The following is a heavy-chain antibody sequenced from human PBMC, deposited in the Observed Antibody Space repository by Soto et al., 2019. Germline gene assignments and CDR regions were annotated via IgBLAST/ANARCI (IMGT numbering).Heavy chain of an antibody. CDR1: GGTFSSDA. CDR3: ARQPDLNYYDSSY. J-gene: IGHJ4*02. V-gene: IGHV1-69*01. CDR2: IIPIFGTA. Sequence: SVEFSCKAPGGTFSSDAIISPRQDPGQGLEWMGGIIPIFGTANYAQKFQGRVTITADESTSTAYMELSSLRSEDTAVYSCARQPDLNYYDSSYWGQGTLVTVSA. D-gene: IGHD3-22*01.